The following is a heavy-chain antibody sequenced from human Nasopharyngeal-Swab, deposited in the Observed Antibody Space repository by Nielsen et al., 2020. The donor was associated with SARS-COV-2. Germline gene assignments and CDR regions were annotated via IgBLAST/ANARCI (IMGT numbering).Heavy chain of an antibody. D-gene: IGHD3-16*01. Sequence: GESLKISCAASGFTFSSHWMHWFRQAPGKGLVWVSRINSDGSSTSYVDSVKGRFTISRDNTKNALYLQMNSLGAEDTAVYYCTRELGIPWGQGTLVTVSS. V-gene: IGHV3-74*01. CDR2: INSDGSST. CDR3: TRELGIP. J-gene: IGHJ5*02. CDR1: GFTFSSHW.